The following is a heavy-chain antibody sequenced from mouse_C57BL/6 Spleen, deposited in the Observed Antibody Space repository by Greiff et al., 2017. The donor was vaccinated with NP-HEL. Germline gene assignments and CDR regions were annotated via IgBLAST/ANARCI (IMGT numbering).Heavy chain of an antibody. CDR2: IDPSDSYT. V-gene: IGHV1-69*01. CDR3: ARPRGRDYDGWYFDV. J-gene: IGHJ1*03. CDR1: GYTFTSYW. Sequence: VQLQQPGAELVMPGASVKLSCKASGYTFTSYWMHWVKQRPGQGLEWIGEIDPSDSYTNYNQKFKGKSTLTVDKSSSTAYMQLSSLTSEDAAVYYCARPRGRDYDGWYFDVWGTGTTVTVSS. D-gene: IGHD2-4*01.